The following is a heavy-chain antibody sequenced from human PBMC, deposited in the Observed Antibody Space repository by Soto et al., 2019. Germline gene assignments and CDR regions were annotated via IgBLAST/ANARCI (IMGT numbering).Heavy chain of an antibody. CDR3: ARAHYDSSGSFDY. Sequence: QVQLVESGGGLVKPGGSLRLSCAASGFTFSDYYMSWIRQAPGKGLEWVSDISSSSSYTNYADSVKGRFTISRDNANNSLYLQMNSLRAEDTAVYYCARAHYDSSGSFDYWGQGTLVTVSS. V-gene: IGHV3-11*06. CDR1: GFTFSDYY. J-gene: IGHJ4*02. D-gene: IGHD3-22*01. CDR2: ISSSSSYT.